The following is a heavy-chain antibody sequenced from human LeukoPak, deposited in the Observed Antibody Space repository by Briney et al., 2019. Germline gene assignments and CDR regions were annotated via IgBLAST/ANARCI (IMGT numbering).Heavy chain of an antibody. J-gene: IGHJ4*02. CDR2: ISYDGSNK. Sequence: GGSLRLSCAASGFTFSSYAMHWVRQAPGKGLEWVAVISYDGSNKYYADSVKGRFTISRDNSKNTLYLQMNSLRAEDTAVYYCARDMYCTNGVCYLFDYWGQGTLVTVSS. CDR3: ARDMYCTNGVCYLFDY. V-gene: IGHV3-30-3*01. D-gene: IGHD2-8*01. CDR1: GFTFSSYA.